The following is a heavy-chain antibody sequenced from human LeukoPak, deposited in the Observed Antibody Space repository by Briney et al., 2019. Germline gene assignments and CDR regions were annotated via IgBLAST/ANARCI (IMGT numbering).Heavy chain of an antibody. D-gene: IGHD3-22*01. CDR2: ISAYNGNT. V-gene: IGHV1-18*01. Sequence: ASVKLSCKPSGYTFTNYGFTWVRQAPGQGLEWMGWISAYNGNTNYARKVQDRITMTTDTSTSTAYMELRSLGSDDTAVYRCARGLYYDTNGYPALQYWGQGTLVTGFS. CDR3: ARGLYYDTNGYPALQY. J-gene: IGHJ4*02. CDR1: GYTFTNYG.